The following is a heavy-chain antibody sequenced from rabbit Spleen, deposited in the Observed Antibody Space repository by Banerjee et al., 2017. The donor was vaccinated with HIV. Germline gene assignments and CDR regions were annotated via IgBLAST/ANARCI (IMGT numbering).Heavy chain of an antibody. V-gene: IGHV1S45*01. CDR3: VREVAVKFNL. Sequence: EQLEESGGGLVKPEGSLTLTCKASGVSFSDKDVMCWVRQAPGKGLEWIACIYTGNSGITYYANWVISRFTITSNTNQNTVDLKMTSLTAADTATYFCVREVAVKFNLWGPGTLVTVS. CDR1: GVSFSDKDV. D-gene: IGHD4-1*01. CDR2: IYTGNSGIT. J-gene: IGHJ4*01.